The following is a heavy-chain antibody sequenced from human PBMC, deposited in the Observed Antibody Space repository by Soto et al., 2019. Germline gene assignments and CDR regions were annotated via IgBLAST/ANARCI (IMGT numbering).Heavy chain of an antibody. Sequence: GGSLRLSCAASGFTFDDYTMHWVRQAPGKGLEWVSLISWDGGSTYYADSVKGRFTISRDNSKNSLYLQMNSLRTEDTALYYCANGDCSSTSCYAFDIWGQGTMVTVSS. CDR1: GFTFDDYT. CDR2: ISWDGGST. D-gene: IGHD2-2*01. J-gene: IGHJ3*02. CDR3: ANGDCSSTSCYAFDI. V-gene: IGHV3-43*01.